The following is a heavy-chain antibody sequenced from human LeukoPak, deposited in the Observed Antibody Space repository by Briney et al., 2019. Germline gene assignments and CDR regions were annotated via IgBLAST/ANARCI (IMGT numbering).Heavy chain of an antibody. CDR3: AKDREVVTGTSFDL. CDR1: GFTFRADE. CDR2: ITNTGTTT. V-gene: IGHV3-48*03. D-gene: IGHD2-21*02. J-gene: IGHJ4*02. Sequence: GGSLRLSCTASGFTFRADEMGWVRQAPGKGLEWFSHITNTGTTTYYSHSVKGRFTISRDNARNSLYLQMNSLRVEDTAVYYCAKDREVVTGTSFDLWGQGTLVTVSA.